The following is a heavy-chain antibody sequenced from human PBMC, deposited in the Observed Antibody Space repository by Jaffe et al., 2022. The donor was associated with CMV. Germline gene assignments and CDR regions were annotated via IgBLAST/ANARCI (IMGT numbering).Heavy chain of an antibody. Sequence: QVQLQESGPGLVKPSETLSLTCTVSGGSISSYYWSWIRQPPGKGLEWIGYIYYSGSTNYNPSLKSRVTISVDTSKNQFSLKLSSVTAADTAVYYCARVGTTGLFDPWGQGTLVTVSS. CDR2: IYYSGST. J-gene: IGHJ5*02. D-gene: IGHD4-17*01. V-gene: IGHV4-59*01. CDR3: ARVGTTGLFDP. CDR1: GGSISSYY.